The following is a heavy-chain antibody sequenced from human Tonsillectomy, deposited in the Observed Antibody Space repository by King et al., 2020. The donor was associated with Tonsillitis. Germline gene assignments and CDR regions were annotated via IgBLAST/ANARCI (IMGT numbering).Heavy chain of an antibody. CDR3: ARSFGSGSFDYYFDY. V-gene: IGHV3-48*01. J-gene: IGHJ4*02. D-gene: IGHD3-10*01. CDR2: ISGSSSTI. Sequence: VQLVESGGGLVQPGGSLRLSCAASGFSFSSYGMSWVRQAPGKGLEWVSYISGSSSTIYYADSVKVRFTISRDNAKNSLYLQMNSLRAEDTALYFCARSFGSGSFDYYFDYWGQGSLVPVSS. CDR1: GFSFSSYG.